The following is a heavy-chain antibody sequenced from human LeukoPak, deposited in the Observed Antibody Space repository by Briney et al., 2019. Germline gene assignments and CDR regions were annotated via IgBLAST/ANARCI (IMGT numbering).Heavy chain of an antibody. J-gene: IGHJ3*02. V-gene: IGHV5-51*01. D-gene: IGHD5-18*01. Sequence: PGESLKISCKGSGYSFTSYWIGWVRQMPGKGLEWMGIIYPGDSDTKYSPSFQGQVTISADKSISTAYLQWSSLKASDTAMYYCARQLTSRRNTDHAFDIWGQGTMVTVSS. CDR2: IYPGDSDT. CDR3: ARQLTSRRNTDHAFDI. CDR1: GYSFTSYW.